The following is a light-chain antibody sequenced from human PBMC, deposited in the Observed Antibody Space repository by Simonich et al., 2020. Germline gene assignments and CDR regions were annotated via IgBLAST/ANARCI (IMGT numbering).Light chain of an antibody. Sequence: QSVLTQPPSASGTPGQRVTISCSGSSSNIGSNTVNWYQQLPGTAPKLLIYSHNPRPSGVPDRFSGSKSGTSASLAISGLQSEDEADYYCAAWDDSLNGWVFGGGTKLTVL. J-gene: IGLJ3*02. CDR1: SSNIGSNT. CDR2: SHN. V-gene: IGLV1-44*01. CDR3: AAWDDSLNGWV.